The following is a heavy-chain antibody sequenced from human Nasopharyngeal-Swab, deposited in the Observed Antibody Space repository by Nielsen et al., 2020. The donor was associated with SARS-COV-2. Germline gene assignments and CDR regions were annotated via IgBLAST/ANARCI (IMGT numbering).Heavy chain of an antibody. Sequence: GESLKISCAASGFTFSSYSMNWVRQAPGKGLEWVSSISSSSSYIYYADSVLGRFTISRDNAKNSLYLQMNSLRAEDTAVYYCARDRYGDYVFDFWGQGTLVTVSS. CDR1: GFTFSSYS. J-gene: IGHJ4*02. CDR2: ISSSSSYI. V-gene: IGHV3-21*01. CDR3: ARDRYGDYVFDF. D-gene: IGHD4-17*01.